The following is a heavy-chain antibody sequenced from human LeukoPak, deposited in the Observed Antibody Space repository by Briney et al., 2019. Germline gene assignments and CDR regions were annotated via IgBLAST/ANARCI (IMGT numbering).Heavy chain of an antibody. CDR2: IRYDGNNK. Sequence: GGSLRLSCAASGFTFSSYAMSWVRQAPGKGLEWVAIIRYDGNNKYYADSVKGRFTISRDNSKNTLYLQMNSLRPEDSAVYYCAKKGGTYYYFDYWGQGTLVTVSS. CDR3: AKKGGTYYYFDY. D-gene: IGHD1-26*01. CDR1: GFTFSSYA. V-gene: IGHV3-30*02. J-gene: IGHJ4*02.